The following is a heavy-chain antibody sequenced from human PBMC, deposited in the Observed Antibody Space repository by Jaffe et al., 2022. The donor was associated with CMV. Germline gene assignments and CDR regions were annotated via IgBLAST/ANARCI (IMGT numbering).Heavy chain of an antibody. CDR2: ISGSGGST. Sequence: EVQLLESGGGLVQPGGSLRLSCAASGFTFSSYAMSWVRQAPGKGLEWVSAISGSGGSTYYADSVKGRFTISRDNSKNTLYLQMNSLRAEDTAVYYCANAPIRYFDWSYDSFDYWGQGTLVTVSS. J-gene: IGHJ4*02. CDR3: ANAPIRYFDWSYDSFDY. V-gene: IGHV3-23*01. D-gene: IGHD3-9*01. CDR1: GFTFSSYA.